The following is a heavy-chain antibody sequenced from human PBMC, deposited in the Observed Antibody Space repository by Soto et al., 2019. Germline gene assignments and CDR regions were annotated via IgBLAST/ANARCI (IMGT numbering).Heavy chain of an antibody. D-gene: IGHD6-13*01. CDR1: GGTFSSYT. CDR3: ARSQVSRGIAAAGDY. V-gene: IGHV1-69*02. CDR2: IIPILGIA. J-gene: IGHJ4*02. Sequence: QVQLVQSGAEVKKPGSSVKVSCKASGGTFSSYTISWVRQAPGQGLEWMGRIIPILGIANYAQKFQGRVTITADKSTSTAYMELSSLRSEDTAVYYCARSQVSRGIAAAGDYWGQGTLVTVSS.